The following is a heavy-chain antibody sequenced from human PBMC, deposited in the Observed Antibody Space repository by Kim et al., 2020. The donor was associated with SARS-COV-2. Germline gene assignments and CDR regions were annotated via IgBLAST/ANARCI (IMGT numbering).Heavy chain of an antibody. CDR1: GFLFGGYS. J-gene: IGHJ3*02. Sequence: GGSLRLSCVASGFLFGGYSMNWVRQAPGEGLEWVSYISSTSTTIHYADSVKGRFTISRDNAKNSLYLQMNSLRDEDTAVYYCARESSYGFHIWGQGTMVTVSS. CDR3: ARESSYGFHI. CDR2: ISSTSTTI. V-gene: IGHV3-48*02.